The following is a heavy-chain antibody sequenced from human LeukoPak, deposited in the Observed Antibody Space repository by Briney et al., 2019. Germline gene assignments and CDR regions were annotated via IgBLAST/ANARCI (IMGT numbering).Heavy chain of an antibody. CDR1: GFNFSDYY. CDR2: ISSSSGYT. Sequence: GGSVTLSCAASGFNFSDYYMSWIRQAPAKGREWVSYISSSSGYTNYADSVKGRFTISRDNAMNSLYLQMNSLRAEDTAVYCCARAYYYGGNPRYFDYWGQGTLVTVSS. D-gene: IGHD4-23*01. V-gene: IGHV3-11*05. J-gene: IGHJ4*02. CDR3: ARAYYYGGNPRYFDY.